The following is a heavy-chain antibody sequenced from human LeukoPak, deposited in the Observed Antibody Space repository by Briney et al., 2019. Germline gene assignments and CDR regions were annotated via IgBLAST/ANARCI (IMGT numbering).Heavy chain of an antibody. J-gene: IGHJ4*02. CDR2: IYPVDSDT. CDR1: GYTFTKYW. V-gene: IGHV5-51*01. D-gene: IGHD6-6*01. Sequence: GESLKISCKGSGYTFTKYWIGWVRQMPGKGLEWMGIIYPVDSDTRYSPSFQGQVTISADKSISTVYLQWSSLKASDTAMYYCARYVGVGSSLSFDYWGQGTLVTVSS. CDR3: ARYVGVGSSLSFDY.